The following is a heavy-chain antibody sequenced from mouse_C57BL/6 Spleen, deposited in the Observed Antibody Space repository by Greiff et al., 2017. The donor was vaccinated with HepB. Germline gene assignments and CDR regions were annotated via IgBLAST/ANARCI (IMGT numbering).Heavy chain of an antibody. J-gene: IGHJ2*01. CDR3: TPLYEYDLGHY. CDR2: IDPENGDT. Sequence: EVQLQQSGAELVRPGASVKLSCTASGFNIKDDYMHWVKQRPEQGLEWIGWIDPENGDTEYASKFQGKGTKTAETASNPAYLQLSSLTSEDTAVYYCTPLYEYDLGHYWGQGTTLTVSS. CDR1: GFNIKDDY. V-gene: IGHV14-4*01. D-gene: IGHD2-4*01.